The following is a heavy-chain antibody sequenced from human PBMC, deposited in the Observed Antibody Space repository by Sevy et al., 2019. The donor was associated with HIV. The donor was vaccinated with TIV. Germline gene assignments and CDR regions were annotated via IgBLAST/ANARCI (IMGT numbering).Heavy chain of an antibody. Sequence: GGSLRLSCAASGFTFSSYGMHWVRQAPGKRLEWVAVISYDGSNKYYADSVKGRFTISRDNSKNTLYLQMNSLRAEDTAVYYCAKDYYDFWSGYSYPMTFDYWGQGTLVTVSS. V-gene: IGHV3-30*18. CDR1: GFTFSSYG. CDR2: ISYDGSNK. J-gene: IGHJ4*02. D-gene: IGHD3-3*01. CDR3: AKDYYDFWSGYSYPMTFDY.